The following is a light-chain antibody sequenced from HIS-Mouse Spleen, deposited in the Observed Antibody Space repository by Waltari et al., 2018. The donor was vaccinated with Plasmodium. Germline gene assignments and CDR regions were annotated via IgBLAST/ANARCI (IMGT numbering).Light chain of an antibody. CDR1: NIGSKS. J-gene: IGLJ2*01. CDR2: DDG. CDR3: QVWDSSSDHPV. V-gene: IGLV3-21*02. Sequence: SYVLTQPPSVSVAPGQTARITCGGNNIGSKSVHWYQQKPGQAPVLVVYDDGDRPSGSPERVSGYKSGNTATLTISRVEAGDEADYYCQVWDSSSDHPVFGGGTKLTVL.